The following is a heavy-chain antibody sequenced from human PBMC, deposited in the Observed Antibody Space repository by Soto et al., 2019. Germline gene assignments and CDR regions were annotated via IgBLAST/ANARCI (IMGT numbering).Heavy chain of an antibody. V-gene: IGHV1-8*01. D-gene: IGHD1-26*01. CDR2: MQPSTGRT. CDR3: ARGVSAGVDY. CDR1: GYSFTSLD. Sequence: ASVKVSCKASGYSFTSLDINWVRQTAGQGLEWMGWMQPSTGRTGYAQKFQGRVTMTRDTSINTAYMKLTTLTSDDTAFYYCARGVSAGVDYWGQGTLVTVSS. J-gene: IGHJ4*02.